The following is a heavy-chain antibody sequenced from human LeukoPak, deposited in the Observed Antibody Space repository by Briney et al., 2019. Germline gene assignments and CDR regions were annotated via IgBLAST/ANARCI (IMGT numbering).Heavy chain of an antibody. CDR2: IVVGSGNT. CDR3: AADTSGYDPYYYFDY. D-gene: IGHD5-12*01. Sequence: ASVKVSCKASGFTFTSSAMQWVRQARGQRLEWIGWIVVGSGNTNYAQKFQERVTITRDMSTSTAYMELSSLRTEDTAVYYCAADTSGYDPYYYFDYWGQGTLVTVSS. CDR1: GFTFTSSA. J-gene: IGHJ4*02. V-gene: IGHV1-58*02.